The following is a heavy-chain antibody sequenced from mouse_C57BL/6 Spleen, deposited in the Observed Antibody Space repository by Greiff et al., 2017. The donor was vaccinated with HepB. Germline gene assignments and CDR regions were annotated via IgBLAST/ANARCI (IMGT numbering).Heavy chain of an antibody. V-gene: IGHV1-5*01. CDR2: IYPGNSDT. CDR3: TRDSITTVSYFDY. CDR1: GYTFTSYW. D-gene: IGHD1-1*01. Sequence: EVQLQQSGTVLARPGASVKMSCKTSGYTFTSYWMHWVKQRPGQGLEWIGAIYPGNSDTSYNQKFKGKAKLTAVTSASTAYMELSSLTNEDSAVYYCTRDSITTVSYFDYWGQGTTLTVSS. J-gene: IGHJ2*01.